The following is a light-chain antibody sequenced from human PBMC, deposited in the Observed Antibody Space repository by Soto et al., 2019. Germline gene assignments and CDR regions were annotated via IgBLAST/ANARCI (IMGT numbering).Light chain of an antibody. CDR3: AAWDGSLNGYV. V-gene: IGLV1-44*01. CDR2: SND. CDR1: SSNIGSNT. J-gene: IGLJ1*01. Sequence: QLVLTQPPSASGTPGQSVTIAGSGSSSNIGSNTVNWYQHLPGTAPKLLIYSNDQRPSGVPDRFSGSKSGTSASLASSGLQSEDEADYDCAAWDGSLNGYVFGTGTKLTVL.